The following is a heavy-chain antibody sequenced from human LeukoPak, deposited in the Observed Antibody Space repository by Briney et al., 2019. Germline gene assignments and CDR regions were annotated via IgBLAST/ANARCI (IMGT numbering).Heavy chain of an antibody. CDR3: ARDGSYIGAAGTGAFDI. CDR1: GGSISSYY. CDR2: IYASGNT. V-gene: IGHV4-4*07. J-gene: IGHJ3*02. Sequence: SETLSLTCTVSGGSISSYYWSWVRQPAGKGLEWIGRIYASGNTNYNPSLKGRVTMTVDTSKNQFSLKLSSVTAADTAVYYCARDGSYIGAAGTGAFDIWGQGTMVTVSS. D-gene: IGHD6-13*01.